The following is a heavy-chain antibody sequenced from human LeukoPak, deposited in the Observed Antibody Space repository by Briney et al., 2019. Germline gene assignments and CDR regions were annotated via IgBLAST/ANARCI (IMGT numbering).Heavy chain of an antibody. CDR3: ARCHVAGVDYYYYMDV. J-gene: IGHJ6*03. CDR1: GFTFSTFAM. V-gene: IGHV4-38-2*01. Sequence: PGGSLRLSCAASGFTFSTFAMIWVRQPPGKGLEWIGSIYYSGSTYYNPSLKSRVTISVDTSKNQFSLKLSSVTAADTAVYYCARCHVAGVDYYYYMDVWGKGTTVTVSS. D-gene: IGHD6-19*01. CDR2: IYYSGST.